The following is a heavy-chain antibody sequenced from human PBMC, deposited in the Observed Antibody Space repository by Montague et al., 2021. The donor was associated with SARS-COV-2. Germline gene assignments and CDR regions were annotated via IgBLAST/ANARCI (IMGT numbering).Heavy chain of an antibody. D-gene: IGHD5-12*01. CDR3: ARDLGWIDV. J-gene: IGHJ6*02. CDR1: GGSISYDGYF. CDR2: TDKNATT. Sequence: TLSLTCTVSGGSISYDGYFWNWIRHHPGKGLEWIGYTDKNATTQYNRSLKSRVSLSVDTSKNQFSLNSRTATAADTSLYYCARDLGWIDVWGQGTTVIVSS. V-gene: IGHV4-31*03.